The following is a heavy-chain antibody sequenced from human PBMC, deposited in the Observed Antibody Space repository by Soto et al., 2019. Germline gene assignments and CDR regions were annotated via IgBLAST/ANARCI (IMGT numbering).Heavy chain of an antibody. Sequence: GGSLRLSCAASGFTFSSYAMSWVRQAPGKGLEWVSAISGSGGSNKYYADSVKGRFTISRDNSKNTLYLQMNSLRAEDTAVYYCARVPSSSGRAHFDYWGQGTLVTVSS. D-gene: IGHD2-15*01. V-gene: IGHV3-23*01. J-gene: IGHJ4*02. CDR1: GFTFSSYA. CDR3: ARVPSSSGRAHFDY. CDR2: ISGSGGSNK.